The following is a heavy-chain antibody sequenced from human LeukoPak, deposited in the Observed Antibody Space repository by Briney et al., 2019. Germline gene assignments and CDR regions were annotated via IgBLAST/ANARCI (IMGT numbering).Heavy chain of an antibody. D-gene: IGHD3-10*01. V-gene: IGHV4-4*07. CDR1: GGSISSYY. J-gene: IGHJ6*03. CDR2: IYTSGST. Sequence: SETLSLTCTVSGGSISSYYWSWIRQPAGKGLEWIGRIYTSGSTNYNPSLKSRVTMSVDTSKNQFSLKLSSVTAADTAVYYCARESGTYYYGSGSSYYYYYMDVWGKGTTVTVSS. CDR3: ARESGTYYYGSGSSYYYYYMDV.